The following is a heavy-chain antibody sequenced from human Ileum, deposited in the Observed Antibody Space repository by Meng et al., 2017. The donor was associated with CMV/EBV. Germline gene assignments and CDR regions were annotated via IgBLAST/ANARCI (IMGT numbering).Heavy chain of an antibody. CDR2: ISSSSSST. D-gene: IGHD4-11*01. Sequence: GEFGGGLVKPGGSLRLFWAVPGFTFSDYYMSWIRQAPGKGLEWVSYISSSSSSTNYAESVKGRFTISRDNAKNSLYLQMNSLRADDTAVYYCARDGDYIRPDYWGQGTLVTVSS. V-gene: IGHV3-11*05. J-gene: IGHJ4*02. CDR1: GFTFSDYY. CDR3: ARDGDYIRPDY.